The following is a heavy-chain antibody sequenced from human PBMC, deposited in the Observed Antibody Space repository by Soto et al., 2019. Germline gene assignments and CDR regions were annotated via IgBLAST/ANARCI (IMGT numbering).Heavy chain of an antibody. CDR2: ISGNGADT. Sequence: DVQLLESGGGLVQPGGSVRLSCAASGFTFSSYAMSWVRQAPGKGLEWVSAISGNGADTSYADSVRGRFTISRDNSKDTLFLQMNSLRADDTAVYYCAKGSLIFGEGVYDWFDSWGQGTLVVVSS. CDR1: GFTFSSYA. V-gene: IGHV3-23*01. CDR3: AKGSLIFGEGVYDWFDS. J-gene: IGHJ5*01. D-gene: IGHD3-10*01.